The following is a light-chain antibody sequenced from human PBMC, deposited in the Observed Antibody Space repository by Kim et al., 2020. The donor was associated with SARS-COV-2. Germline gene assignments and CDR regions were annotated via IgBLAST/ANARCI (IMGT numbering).Light chain of an antibody. V-gene: IGLV2-11*01. CDR3: CSYAGSYTFWV. Sequence: QAVSSDSTGTRSDVGGYNYVYWYQQHTGKDTKSMMYDVSKRHSGVTDSFSGSKSGKTASLNISGLQAEDEADYYCCSYAGSYTFWVFGGGTQLTVL. CDR2: DVS. J-gene: IGLJ3*02. CDR1: RSDVGGYNY.